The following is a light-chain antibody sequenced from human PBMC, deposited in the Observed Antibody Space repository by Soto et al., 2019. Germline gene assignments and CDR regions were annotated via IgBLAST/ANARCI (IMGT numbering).Light chain of an antibody. J-gene: IGKJ5*01. CDR1: QIVSSY. CDR3: QQRSNWPPPIT. CDR2: DAS. Sequence: EIVLTQSPATLSLSPGERATLSCRASQIVSSYLAWYQQKPGQAPRLLIYDASNRATGIPARFSGSGSGTDFTLTISSLEPEDFAVYYCQQRSNWPPPITFGQGTRLEIK. V-gene: IGKV3-11*01.